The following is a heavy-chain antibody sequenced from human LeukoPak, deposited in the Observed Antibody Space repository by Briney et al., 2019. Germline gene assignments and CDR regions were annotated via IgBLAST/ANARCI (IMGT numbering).Heavy chain of an antibody. D-gene: IGHD3-16*01. CDR2: MNPDSGNT. J-gene: IGHJ4*02. CDR3: ARGSVWGKTPFDY. V-gene: IGHV1-8*02. CDR1: RGTFSSYA. Sequence: ASVKVSCKASRGTFSSYAISWVRQAPGQGLEWMGWMNPDSGNTGYEQKFQGRVTMTRNISISTAYMELSSLRSEDTAVYYCARGSVWGKTPFDYWGQGSLITVSS.